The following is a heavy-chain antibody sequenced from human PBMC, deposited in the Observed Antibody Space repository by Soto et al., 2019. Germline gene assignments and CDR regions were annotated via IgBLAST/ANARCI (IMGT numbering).Heavy chain of an antibody. D-gene: IGHD2-15*01. J-gene: IGHJ4*02. CDR1: GFTFNNYA. V-gene: IGHV3-23*01. CDR2: ISGSGGST. Sequence: GGSLRLSCAASGFTFNNYAMSWVRQAPGKGLEWVSAISGSGGSTYYADSVKGRFTISRDNSKNTLYLQMSSLRAEDTAVYYCAKGLGYCSGGSCFFDYWGQGTLVTVSS. CDR3: AKGLGYCSGGSCFFDY.